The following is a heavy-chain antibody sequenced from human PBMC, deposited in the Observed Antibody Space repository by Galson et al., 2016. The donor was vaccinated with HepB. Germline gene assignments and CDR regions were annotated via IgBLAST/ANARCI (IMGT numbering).Heavy chain of an antibody. V-gene: IGHV4-59*08. Sequence: LSLTCAVSGGSIDYYYWSWIRQPPGKGLEWIGYIYYTGTTNYNPSLKSRVTISVDTSKNQFSLKLSSVTAADTAVYYCARRVAVAGIYYFDYWGRGTLVTVSS. J-gene: IGHJ4*01. CDR1: GGSIDYYY. CDR3: ARRVAVAGIYYFDY. D-gene: IGHD6-19*01. CDR2: IYYTGTT.